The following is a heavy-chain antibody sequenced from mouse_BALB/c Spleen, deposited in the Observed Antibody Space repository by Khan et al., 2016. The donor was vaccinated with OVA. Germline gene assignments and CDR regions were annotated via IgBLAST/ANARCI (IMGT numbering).Heavy chain of an antibody. Sequence: VQLQESGPGLVAPSQSLSITCTVSGFSLTNYGVNWVRQPPGKGLEWLGIIWAGGSTNYNSALMSRASIRKDNAKSQVFLKMNSLQTDDTAMYYCARETAYYGNYEAMDYWGQGTSVTVSS. CDR3: ARETAYYGNYEAMDY. J-gene: IGHJ4*01. D-gene: IGHD2-1*01. CDR1: GFSLTNYG. V-gene: IGHV2-9*02. CDR2: IWAGGST.